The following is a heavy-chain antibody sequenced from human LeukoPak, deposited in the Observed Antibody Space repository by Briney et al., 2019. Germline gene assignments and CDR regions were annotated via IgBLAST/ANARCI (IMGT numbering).Heavy chain of an antibody. J-gene: IGHJ4*02. CDR1: GYIFTGQY. CDR2: INGNSGGT. Sequence: ASVKVSCKASGYIFTGQYMHWVRQAPGQGLEWMGWINGNSGGTRYGQNFQGRVTMTQDTSVSTAYMEVTGLTSDDTAVYNCVAADWASGRDFDYWGQGTLVTVST. CDR3: VAADWASGRDFDY. D-gene: IGHD6-19*01. V-gene: IGHV1-2*02.